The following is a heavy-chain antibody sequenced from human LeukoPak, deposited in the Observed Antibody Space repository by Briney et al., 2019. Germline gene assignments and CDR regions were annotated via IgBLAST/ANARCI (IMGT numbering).Heavy chain of an antibody. CDR2: ISGSGGGT. D-gene: IGHD1-26*01. V-gene: IGHV3-23*01. CDR3: ARAGSIRFDY. J-gene: IGHJ4*02. Sequence: GWSLRLSCPASGFTFSSYAMSWVRQAAGKGLEWVSGISGSGGGTYYADSVKGRFTISRDDSKNTMYLQMNSLRAEDTAVYYCARAGSIRFDYWGQGTLVTVSS. CDR1: GFTFSSYA.